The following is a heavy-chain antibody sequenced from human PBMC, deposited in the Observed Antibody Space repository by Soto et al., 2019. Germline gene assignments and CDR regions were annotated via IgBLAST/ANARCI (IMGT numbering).Heavy chain of an antibody. Sequence: QVQLVKSGAEVKKPGASVKVSCKASGYTFSNYLLHWVRQAPGQGLEWMGWINAGNGHTKYSQKFQGRVTFTRDTSATTAYIELSSLRSEDTAVYYCASPSYGSGSYYWGQGPLVTVSS. CDR1: GYTFSNYL. J-gene: IGHJ4*02. CDR2: INAGNGHT. V-gene: IGHV1-3*01. D-gene: IGHD3-10*01. CDR3: ASPSYGSGSYY.